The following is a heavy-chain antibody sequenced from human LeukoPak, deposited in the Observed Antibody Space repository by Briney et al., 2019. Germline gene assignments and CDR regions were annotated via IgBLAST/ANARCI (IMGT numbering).Heavy chain of an antibody. D-gene: IGHD2-2*01. Sequence: GGSLRLSCAASGFTFSSYSMNWVRQAPGKGLEWDSSISSSSSYIYYADSVKGRFTISRDNAKNSLYLQMNSLRAEDTAVYYCAVDCSSTSCYFDYWGQGTLVTVSS. CDR3: AVDCSSTSCYFDY. V-gene: IGHV3-21*01. CDR2: ISSSSSYI. CDR1: GFTFSSYS. J-gene: IGHJ4*02.